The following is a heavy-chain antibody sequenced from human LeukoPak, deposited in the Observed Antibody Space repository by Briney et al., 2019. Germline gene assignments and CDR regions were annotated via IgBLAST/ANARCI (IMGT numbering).Heavy chain of an antibody. D-gene: IGHD3-10*01. CDR1: GYTFTGYY. CDR3: ATTTPGSGSYYRGRGDSDY. V-gene: IGHV1-2*02. Sequence: GASVKVSCKASGYTFTGYYMHWVRQAPGQGLEWMGWINPNSGGTNYAQKFQGRVTMARDTSISTAYMELSRLRSDDTAVYYCATTTPGSGSYYRGRGDSDYWGQGTLVTVSS. J-gene: IGHJ4*02. CDR2: INPNSGGT.